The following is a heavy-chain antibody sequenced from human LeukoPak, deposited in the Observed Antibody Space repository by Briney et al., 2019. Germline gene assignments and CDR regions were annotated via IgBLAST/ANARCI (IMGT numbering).Heavy chain of an antibody. V-gene: IGHV1-69*01. CDR3: ARDRRGYCSGGSCQPYNWFDP. CDR2: IIPIFGTA. J-gene: IGHJ5*02. Sequence: SVKVSCKASGGTFSSYAISWVRQAPRQGLEWMGGIIPIFGTANYAQKFQGRVTITADESTSTAYMELSSLRSEDTAVYYCARDRRGYCSGGSCQPYNWFDPWGQGTLVTVSS. D-gene: IGHD2-15*01. CDR1: GGTFSSYA.